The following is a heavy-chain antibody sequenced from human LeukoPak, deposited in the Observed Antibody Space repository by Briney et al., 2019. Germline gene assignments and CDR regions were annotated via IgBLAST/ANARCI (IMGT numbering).Heavy chain of an antibody. CDR3: ASLTVTGSPDY. CDR1: GYSISSSNW. Sequence: KPSETLSLTCAVSGYSISSSNWWGWIRQPPGKGLEWIEYIYYSGSTNYNPSLKSRVTISVDTSKNQFSLKLSSVTAADTAVYYCASLTVTGSPDYWGQGTLVTVSS. J-gene: IGHJ4*02. D-gene: IGHD4-17*01. V-gene: IGHV4-28*01. CDR2: IYYSGST.